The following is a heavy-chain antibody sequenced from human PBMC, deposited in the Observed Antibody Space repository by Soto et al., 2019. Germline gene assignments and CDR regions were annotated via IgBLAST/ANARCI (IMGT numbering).Heavy chain of an antibody. Sequence: QVRLVQSEAEVKEPGASVRLSCRASGYSFAGHYLHWVRQAPGQQPEWMALIYPDNGSPRIAYHFQDRVTVRREKSLDTAYLELRRLRSDDTATYYCVRDGALRSLSNFDVWGQGTVVTVAS. CDR1: GYSFAGHY. J-gene: IGHJ3*01. CDR2: IYPDNGSP. V-gene: IGHV1-2*07. D-gene: IGHD4-4*01. CDR3: VRDGALRSLSNFDV.